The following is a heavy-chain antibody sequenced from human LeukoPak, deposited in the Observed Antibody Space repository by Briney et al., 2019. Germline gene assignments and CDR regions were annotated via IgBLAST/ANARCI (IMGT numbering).Heavy chain of an antibody. CDR3: ARVGYGYYDSSGYYYYFDY. D-gene: IGHD3-22*01. V-gene: IGHV1-2*02. CDR1: GYTFTGYY. J-gene: IGHJ4*02. Sequence: ASVKVSCKASGYTFTGYYMHWVRQAPGQGLEWMEWINPNSGGTNYAQNFQGRVTMTRDTSISTAYMELSRLRSDDTAVYYCARVGYGYYDSSGYYYYFDYWGQGTLVTVSS. CDR2: INPNSGGT.